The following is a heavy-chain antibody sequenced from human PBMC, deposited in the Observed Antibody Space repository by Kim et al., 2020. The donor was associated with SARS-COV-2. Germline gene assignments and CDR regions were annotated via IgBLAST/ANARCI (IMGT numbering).Heavy chain of an antibody. CDR1: GYTFTSYY. CDR2: INPSGGST. J-gene: IGHJ3*02. D-gene: IGHD3-9*01. CDR3: AGCRGHYDILAGYYSVSNDAFDI. V-gene: IGHV1-46*01. Sequence: ASVKVSCKASGYTFTSYYMHWVRQAPGQGLEWMGIINPSGGSTRYAQKFQGRVTMTRDTSTSTVYMELSSLRSEDTAVYFCAGCRGHYDILAGYYSVSNDAFDIWGQGTMVTVSS.